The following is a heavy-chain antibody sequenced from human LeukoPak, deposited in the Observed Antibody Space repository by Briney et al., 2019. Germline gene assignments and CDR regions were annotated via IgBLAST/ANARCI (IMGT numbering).Heavy chain of an antibody. CDR2: IYHSGST. CDR3: ARGIRPYCGGDCPTGTFDI. J-gene: IGHJ3*02. V-gene: IGHV4-30-2*06. D-gene: IGHD2-21*02. CDR1: GGSISSGDYY. Sequence: TSETLSLTCTVSGGSISSGDYYWSWIRQSPGKGLEWIGYIYHSGSTYYNPSLKSRVTISVDRSKNQFSLKLSSVTAADTAVYYCARGIRPYCGGDCPTGTFDIWGQGTMVTVSS.